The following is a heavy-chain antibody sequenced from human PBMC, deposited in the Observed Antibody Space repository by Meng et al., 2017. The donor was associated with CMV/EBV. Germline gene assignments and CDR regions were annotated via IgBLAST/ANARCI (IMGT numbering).Heavy chain of an antibody. CDR1: GGSFSGYY. CDR2: INHSGST. CDR3: ARGGIAAAGPFDY. Sequence: VQLQPRGPGLLKPSEPLSLTCAVYGGSFSGYYLSWIRQPPGKGLEWIGEINHSGSTNYNPSLKSRVTISVDTSKNQFSLKLSSVTAADTAVYYCARGGIAAAGPFDYWGQGTLVTVSS. D-gene: IGHD6-13*01. J-gene: IGHJ4*02. V-gene: IGHV4-34*01.